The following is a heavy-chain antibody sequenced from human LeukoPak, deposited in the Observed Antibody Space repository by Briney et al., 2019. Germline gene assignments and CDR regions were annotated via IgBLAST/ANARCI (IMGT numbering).Heavy chain of an antibody. CDR3: ARDRGDFWSGYPNRGAFDI. D-gene: IGHD3-3*01. Sequence: PGGSLRLSCAASGFTFDDYGMSWVRQAPGKGLEWVSGINWNGGSTGYADSVKGRFTISRDNAKNSLYLQMNSLRAEDTALYYCARDRGDFWSGYPNRGAFDIWGQGTMVTVSS. J-gene: IGHJ3*02. V-gene: IGHV3-20*04. CDR1: GFTFDDYG. CDR2: INWNGGST.